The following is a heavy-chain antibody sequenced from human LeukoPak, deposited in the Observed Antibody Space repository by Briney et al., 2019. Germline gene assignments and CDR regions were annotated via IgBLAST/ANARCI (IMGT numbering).Heavy chain of an antibody. CDR3: ARGRACWFDP. Sequence: SETLSLTCAVYGGSFSVYYWSCIRHPPGKGLEWVGEINHSGSTNYNPSLKSRVTISVYTSKNQCPLKLSSVTAADTTVYYCARGRACWFDPWGQGTLVTVSS. V-gene: IGHV4-34*01. J-gene: IGHJ5*02. CDR1: GGSFSVYY. CDR2: INHSGST.